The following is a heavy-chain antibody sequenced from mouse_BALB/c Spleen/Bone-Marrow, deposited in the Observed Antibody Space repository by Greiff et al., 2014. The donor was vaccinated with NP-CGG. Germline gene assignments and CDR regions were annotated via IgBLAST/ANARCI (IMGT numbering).Heavy chain of an antibody. CDR2: IYPGNSDT. CDR3: TNGYDYYAMDY. Sequence: VQLKDSGTVLARPGASVKMSCKASGYSFTSYWMHWVKQRLGQGLEWIGAIYPGNSDTSYNQKFKGKAKLTAVTSASTTYMELSSLTNEDSAVYYCTNGYDYYAMDYWGQGTSVTVSS. V-gene: IGHV1-5*01. J-gene: IGHJ4*01. CDR1: GYSFTSYW. D-gene: IGHD2-2*01.